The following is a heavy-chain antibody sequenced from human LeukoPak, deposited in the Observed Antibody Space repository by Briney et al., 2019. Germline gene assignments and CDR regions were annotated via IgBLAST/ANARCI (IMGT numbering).Heavy chain of an antibody. CDR1: GGSISSYY. J-gene: IGHJ5*02. D-gene: IGHD1-1*01. CDR3: AREGTAGTNLNWFDP. V-gene: IGHV4-59*01. Sequence: SETLSLTCTVSGGSISSYYWSWIRQPPGQGLEWIGYISYSGSTNFNPSLKSRVTISVDTSKNQFSLKLSSVTAADTAVYYCAREGTAGTNLNWFDPWGQGTLVSVSS. CDR2: ISYSGST.